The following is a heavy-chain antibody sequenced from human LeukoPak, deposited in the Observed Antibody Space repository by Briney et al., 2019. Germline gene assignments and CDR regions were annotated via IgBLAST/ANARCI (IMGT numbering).Heavy chain of an antibody. CDR1: GGSLSSGDYY. Sequence: SETLSLTCTVSGGSLSSGDYYWSWIRQPPGKGLEWIGYIYYSGSTYYNPSLKSRVTMSVDTSKNQFSLKLSSVTAADTAVYYCARGGLYSNYYGWFDPWGQGTLVTVSS. CDR3: ARGGLYSNYYGWFDP. V-gene: IGHV4-30-4*08. J-gene: IGHJ5*02. CDR2: IYYSGST. D-gene: IGHD4-11*01.